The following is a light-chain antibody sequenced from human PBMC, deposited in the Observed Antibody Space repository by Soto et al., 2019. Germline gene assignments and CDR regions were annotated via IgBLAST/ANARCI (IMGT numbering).Light chain of an antibody. J-gene: IGKJ1*01. CDR3: QQYGGSVQT. CDR2: DAS. CDR1: QSVSSN. V-gene: IGKV3-20*01. Sequence: EIVLTQSPATLSLSPGERATLSYRASQSVSSNLAWFQQKPGQAPRLLIYDASNRATGIPDRFSGSGSGTDFTLTISRLEPEDVAVYYCQQYGGSVQTFGQGTKVDIK.